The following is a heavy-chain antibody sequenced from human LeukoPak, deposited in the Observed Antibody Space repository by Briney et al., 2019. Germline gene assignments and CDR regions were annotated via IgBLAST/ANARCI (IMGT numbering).Heavy chain of an antibody. V-gene: IGHV4-31*03. CDR2: IYYSGST. J-gene: IGHJ4*02. Sequence: SETLSLTCTVSGGSISSGGYYWSWIRQHPGKGLEWIGYIYYSGSTYYNPSLKSRVTISVDTSKNQFSLKLSSVTAADTAVYYCARGSSPITMIAVVTFDYWGQGTLVTVSS. D-gene: IGHD3-22*01. CDR1: GGSISSGGYY. CDR3: ARGSSPITMIAVVTFDY.